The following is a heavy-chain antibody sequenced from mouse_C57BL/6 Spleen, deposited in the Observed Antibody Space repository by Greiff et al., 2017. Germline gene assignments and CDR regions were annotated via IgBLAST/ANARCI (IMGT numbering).Heavy chain of an antibody. CDR2: IYPGDGDT. V-gene: IGHV1-82*01. J-gene: IGHJ3*01. CDR3: ASQSPAWFAY. Sequence: VQLQQSGPELVKPGASVKISCKASGYAFSSSWMNWVKQRPGKGLEWIGRIYPGDGDTNYNGKFKGKATLTADKSSSTAYMQLSSLTSEDSAVYFCASQSPAWFAYWGQGTLVTVAA. CDR1: GYAFSSSW.